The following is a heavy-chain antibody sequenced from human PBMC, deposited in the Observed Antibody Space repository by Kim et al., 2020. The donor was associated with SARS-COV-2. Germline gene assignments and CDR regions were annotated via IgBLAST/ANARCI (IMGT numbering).Heavy chain of an antibody. D-gene: IGHD7-27*01. Sequence: GGSLRLSCAASGFTFSTYWMHWVRLVPGKGLMWVSRINNDGKIITYADSVKGRFTISRDNAKNMPYLQMNSLRAEDTGVYFCARGTGDGCWGQGTLVTVS. J-gene: IGHJ4*02. CDR1: GFTFSTYW. V-gene: IGHV3-74*03. CDR3: ARGTGDGC. CDR2: INNDGKII.